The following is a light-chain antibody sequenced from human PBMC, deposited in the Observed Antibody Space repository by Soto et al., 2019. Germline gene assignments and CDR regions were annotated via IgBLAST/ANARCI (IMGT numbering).Light chain of an antibody. V-gene: IGKV3-15*01. CDR2: GAS. CDR1: QSVANN. CDR3: QQHNNWPPWT. Sequence: IVWTQSPGTLSVSPGERATLSCTTSQSVANNVAWYQQKPGQPPRLLIYGASTRAAGVPARFSGSGYGRQLSLTISSLQSEDFAIYHCQQHNNWPPWTFGQGTKV. J-gene: IGKJ1*01.